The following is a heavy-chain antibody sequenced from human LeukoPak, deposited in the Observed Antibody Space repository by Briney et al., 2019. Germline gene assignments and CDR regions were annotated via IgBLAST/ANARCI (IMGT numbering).Heavy chain of an antibody. J-gene: IGHJ4*02. V-gene: IGHV3-23*01. Sequence: PGGSLRFSCAASGFTFSSYAMSWVRQAPGKGLEWVSAISGSGGSTYYADSVKGRFTISRDNSKNTLYLQMNSLRAEDTAVYYCAKSIAAAEAYFDYWGQGTLVTVSS. D-gene: IGHD6-13*01. CDR2: ISGSGGST. CDR1: GFTFSSYA. CDR3: AKSIAAAEAYFDY.